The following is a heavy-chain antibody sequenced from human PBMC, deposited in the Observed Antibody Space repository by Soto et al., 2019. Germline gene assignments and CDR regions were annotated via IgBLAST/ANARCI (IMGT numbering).Heavy chain of an antibody. CDR1: GGSISSGGYY. CDR2: IYYSGST. J-gene: IGHJ6*02. Sequence: PSETLSLTCTVSGGSISSGGYYWSWIRQHPGKGLEWIGYIYYSGSTYYNPSLKSRVTISVDTSKNQSSLKLSSVTAADTAVYYCARGSSPRYYDFWSGYSNYYYGMDVWGQGATVTVSS. V-gene: IGHV4-31*03. CDR3: ARGSSPRYYDFWSGYSNYYYGMDV. D-gene: IGHD3-3*01.